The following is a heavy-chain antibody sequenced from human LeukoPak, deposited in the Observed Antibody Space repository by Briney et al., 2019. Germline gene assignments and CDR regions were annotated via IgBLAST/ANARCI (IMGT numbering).Heavy chain of an antibody. D-gene: IGHD2-8*01. Sequence: SQTLSLTCTVSGGSISSGSYYWSWIRQPAGKGLEWIGRIYTSGSTNYNPSLKSRVTISVDTSKIQFSLKLSSVTAADTAVYYCARDHKWSRWFDPWGQGTLVTVSS. CDR2: IYTSGST. CDR1: GGSISSGSYY. J-gene: IGHJ5*02. CDR3: ARDHKWSRWFDP. V-gene: IGHV4-61*02.